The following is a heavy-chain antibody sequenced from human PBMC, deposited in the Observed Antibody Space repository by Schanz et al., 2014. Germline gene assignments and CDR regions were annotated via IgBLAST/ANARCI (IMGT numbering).Heavy chain of an antibody. J-gene: IGHJ6*02. D-gene: IGHD6-6*01. Sequence: EAQSVESGGGLVQPGGSLRVSCAASGFTFRGYWMTWVRQAPGKGLEWVANIEPDGSEKYYVDSVKGRFTISRDNAKNSLHLQMNSLRAEDTAVYYCVREGSSSPDCCYYNGMDVWGQGTTVTVSS. CDR3: VREGSSSPDCCYYNGMDV. CDR1: GFTFRGYW. V-gene: IGHV3-7*01. CDR2: IEPDGSEK.